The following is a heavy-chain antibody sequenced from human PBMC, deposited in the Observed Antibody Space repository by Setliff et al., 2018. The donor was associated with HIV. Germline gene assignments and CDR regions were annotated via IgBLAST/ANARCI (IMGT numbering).Heavy chain of an antibody. D-gene: IGHD6-13*01. J-gene: IGHJ1*01. CDR2: ITSYNGNT. Sequence: ASVKVSCKASSYIFSSNDIDWVRQAPGQGLEWMGRITSYNGNTKYAQKFQDRVTMTTDKSTTTAYMDLRSLRSDDTAVYYCAIRISAAGSAFQHWGRGTLVTVSS. V-gene: IGHV1-18*01. CDR3: AIRISAAGSAFQH. CDR1: SYIFSSND.